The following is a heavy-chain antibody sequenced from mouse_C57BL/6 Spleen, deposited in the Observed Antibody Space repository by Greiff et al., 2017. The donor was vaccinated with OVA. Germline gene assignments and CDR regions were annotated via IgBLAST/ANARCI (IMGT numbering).Heavy chain of an antibody. CDR3: AREDYDFY. V-gene: IGHV5-17*01. Sequence: EVQQVESGGGLMKPGGSLKLSCAASGFTFSDYGMHWVRQAPEKGLEWVAYISSGSSTIYYADTVKGRFTISRDNAKNTLFLQMTSLRSEDTAMYYCAREDYDFYWGQGTTLTVSS. CDR2: ISSGSSTI. D-gene: IGHD2-4*01. J-gene: IGHJ2*01. CDR1: GFTFSDYG.